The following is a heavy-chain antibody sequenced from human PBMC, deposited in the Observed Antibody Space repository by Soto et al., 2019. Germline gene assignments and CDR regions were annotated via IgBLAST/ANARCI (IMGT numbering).Heavy chain of an antibody. CDR3: MRANWYLEY. D-gene: IGHD7-27*01. Sequence: SETLSLTCIASVGPINNHYWTWIRQPPGKGLYCLGYIYYNVIPTXXPSLKSRXXMSVDRSKTPXPLNLPPLTPATTAIYYCMRANWYLEYWAQGTLVTVSS. V-gene: IGHV4-59*11. CDR2: IYYNVIP. J-gene: IGHJ4*02. CDR1: VGPINNHY.